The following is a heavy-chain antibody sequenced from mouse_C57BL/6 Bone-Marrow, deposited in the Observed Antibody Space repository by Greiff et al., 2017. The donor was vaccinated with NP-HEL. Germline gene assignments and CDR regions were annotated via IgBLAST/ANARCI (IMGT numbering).Heavy chain of an antibody. CDR2: ISDGGSYT. D-gene: IGHD2-13*01. CDR3: ARERELTLYWYFDV. CDR1: GFTFSSYA. V-gene: IGHV5-4*01. J-gene: IGHJ1*03. Sequence: EVQRVESGGGLVKPGGSLKLSCAASGFTFSSYAMSWVRQTPEKRLEWVATISDGGSYTYYPDNVKGRFTISRDNAKNNLYLQMSHLKSEDTAMYYCARERELTLYWYFDVWGTGTTVTVSS.